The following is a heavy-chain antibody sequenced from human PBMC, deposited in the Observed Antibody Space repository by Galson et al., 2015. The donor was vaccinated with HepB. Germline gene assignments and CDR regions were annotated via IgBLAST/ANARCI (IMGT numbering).Heavy chain of an antibody. CDR2: ISGSGGGGST. D-gene: IGHD6-6*01. J-gene: IGHJ5*02. V-gene: IGHV3-23*01. CDR3: AKYSSSSVVVWFDP. Sequence: SLRLSCAASGFTFSSYAMSWVRQAPGKGLEWVSGISGSGGGGSTYYADNVKGTITISRANSKNTLYLQMNRLRAEDTAVYYCAKYSSSSVVVWFDPWGQGTPVTVSS. CDR1: GFTFSSYA.